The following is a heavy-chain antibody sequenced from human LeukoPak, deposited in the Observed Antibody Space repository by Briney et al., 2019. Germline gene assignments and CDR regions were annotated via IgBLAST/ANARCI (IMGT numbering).Heavy chain of an antibody. Sequence: GASVNVSCKVSGYTLTELSMHWVRQAPGKGLEWMGGFDPEDGETIYAQKFQGRVTMTEDTSTDTAYMELSSLRSEDTAVYYCATVGLFGSDNFDYWGQGTLVTVSS. CDR1: GYTLTELS. V-gene: IGHV1-24*01. CDR2: FDPEDGET. D-gene: IGHD3-16*01. J-gene: IGHJ4*02. CDR3: ATVGLFGSDNFDY.